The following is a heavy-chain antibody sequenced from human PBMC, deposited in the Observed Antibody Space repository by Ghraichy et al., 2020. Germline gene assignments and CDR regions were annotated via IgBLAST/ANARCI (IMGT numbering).Heavy chain of an antibody. V-gene: IGHV1-69*13. CDR2: IIPIFGTA. CDR3: ARDLESGYYGSGSYYSNFDY. Sequence: SVKVSCKASGGTFSSYAISWVRQAPGPGLEWMGGIIPIFGTANYARKFQGRVTITADESTSTAYMELSSLRSEDTAVYYCARDLESGYYGSGSYYSNFDYWGQGTLVTVSS. CDR1: GGTFSSYA. D-gene: IGHD3-10*01. J-gene: IGHJ4*02.